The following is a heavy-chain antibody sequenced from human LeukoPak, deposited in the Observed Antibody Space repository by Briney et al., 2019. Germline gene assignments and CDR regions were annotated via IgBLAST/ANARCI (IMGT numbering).Heavy chain of an antibody. J-gene: IGHJ4*02. D-gene: IGHD3-10*01. Sequence: GASVKVSCKASGGTFSSCAISWVRQAPGQGLEWMGGIIPIFGTANYAQKFQGRVTITADESTSTAYMELSSLRSEDTAVYYCARLPGGAGSDYWGQGTLVTVSS. CDR1: GGTFSSCA. CDR2: IIPIFGTA. CDR3: ARLPGGAGSDY. V-gene: IGHV1-69*13.